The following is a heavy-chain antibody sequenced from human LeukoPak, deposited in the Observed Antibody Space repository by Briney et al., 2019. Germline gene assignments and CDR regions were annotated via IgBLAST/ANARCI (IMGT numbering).Heavy chain of an antibody. D-gene: IGHD6-19*01. CDR1: GFTFSSYG. CDR2: ISYDGSNK. J-gene: IGHJ3*02. Sequence: GRSLRLSCAASGFTFSSYGMHWVRQAPGKGLEWVAVISYDGSNKYYADSVKGRFTISRDNSKNTLYLQMNSLRSDDTAVYYCARGRQWLEISDAFDIWGQGTMVTVSS. V-gene: IGHV3-30*03. CDR3: ARGRQWLEISDAFDI.